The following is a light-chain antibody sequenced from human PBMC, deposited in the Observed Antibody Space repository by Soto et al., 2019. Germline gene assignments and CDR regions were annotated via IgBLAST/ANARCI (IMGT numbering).Light chain of an antibody. CDR1: RNISTW. J-gene: IGKJ2*01. V-gene: IGKV1-5*03. CDR2: EAS. Sequence: DIQMTQSPSTLSSSVGDRVTISCRASRNISTWLAWYQQKPGNAPKLLIYEASSLESGVPSRFSGSGSGTEFTLTISRLQPDDFATYYCQQYSTYSPYTFGQGTKLEIK. CDR3: QQYSTYSPYT.